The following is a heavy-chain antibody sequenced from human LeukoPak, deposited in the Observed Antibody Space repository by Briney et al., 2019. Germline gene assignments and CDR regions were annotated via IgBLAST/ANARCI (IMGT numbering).Heavy chain of an antibody. Sequence: SVKVSCKASGGTFSSYAISWVRQAPGQGLEWMGGIIPIFGTANYAQKFQGRVTITADKSTSTAYMELSSLRSEDTAVYYCARDGSGSRRGLDYYYYGMDVWGKGTTVTVSS. V-gene: IGHV1-69*06. CDR1: GGTFSSYA. D-gene: IGHD3-10*01. CDR3: ARDGSGSRRGLDYYYYGMDV. CDR2: IIPIFGTA. J-gene: IGHJ6*04.